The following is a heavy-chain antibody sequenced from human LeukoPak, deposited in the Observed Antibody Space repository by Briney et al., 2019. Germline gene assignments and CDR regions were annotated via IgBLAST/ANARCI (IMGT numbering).Heavy chain of an antibody. J-gene: IGHJ4*02. V-gene: IGHV4-59*01. D-gene: IGHD3-10*01. Sequence: SETLSLTCTVSGGSISSYYWSWIRQPPGKGLEWIGYIYCSGSTNYNPSLKSRLTITSDTSKNNLSLQLITVTAADTAVYYCARTYGSGLVFAYWGQGTVVTVSS. CDR3: ARTYGSGLVFAY. CDR1: GGSISSYY. CDR2: IYCSGST.